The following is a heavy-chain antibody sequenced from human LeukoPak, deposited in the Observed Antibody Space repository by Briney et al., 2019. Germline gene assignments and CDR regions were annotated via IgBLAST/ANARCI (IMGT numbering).Heavy chain of an antibody. V-gene: IGHV3-23*01. Sequence: GGSLRLSCAASGFTFSSYTMRWVRQAPGKGLEWVSTITTSDGNTYYADSVKGRFTVSRDNSKNTLYLQMNSLRAEDTAVYYCAKDGGLWVSAHWGDSWGRGTLVTVSS. CDR1: GFTFSSYT. D-gene: IGHD7-27*01. CDR2: ITTSDGNT. J-gene: IGHJ4*02. CDR3: AKDGGLWVSAHWGDS.